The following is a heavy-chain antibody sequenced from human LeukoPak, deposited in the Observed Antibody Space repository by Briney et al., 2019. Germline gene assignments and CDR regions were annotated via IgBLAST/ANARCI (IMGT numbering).Heavy chain of an antibody. J-gene: IGHJ5*02. Sequence: GESLKISCKGPGYSFTSYWIGWVRQMPGKGLEWMGIIYPGDSDTRYSPSFQGQVTISADKSISTAYLQWSSLKASDTAMYYCARRIVVVVAATDWFDPWGQGTLVTVSS. V-gene: IGHV5-51*01. CDR3: ARRIVVVVAATDWFDP. D-gene: IGHD2-15*01. CDR1: GYSFTSYW. CDR2: IYPGDSDT.